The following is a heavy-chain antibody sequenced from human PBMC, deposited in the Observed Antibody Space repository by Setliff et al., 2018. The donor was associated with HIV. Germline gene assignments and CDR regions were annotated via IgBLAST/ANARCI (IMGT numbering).Heavy chain of an antibody. CDR1: GGSISGHY. J-gene: IGHJ4*02. CDR2: IYSSGST. D-gene: IGHD1-1*01. CDR3: ARRYHDASGFYNS. V-gene: IGHV4-4*09. Sequence: PSETLSLTCTVSGGSISGHYWSWIRQPPGRGLEWIGYIYSSGSTNFNPPLQSRVTISVDTSKNQFSLKLSSVTAADTAVYYCARRYHDASGFYNSWGQGVLVTVSS.